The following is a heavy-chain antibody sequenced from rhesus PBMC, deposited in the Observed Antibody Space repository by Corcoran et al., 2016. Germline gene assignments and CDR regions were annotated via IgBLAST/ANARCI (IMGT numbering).Heavy chain of an antibody. CDR2: ISPNKRNT. V-gene: IGHV1-180*01. D-gene: IGHD3-9*01. CDR1: GYSFTSSY. CDR3: SGASRGGYFDF. Sequence: QVQLVQSGGDMTQPGASVMLSCTRSGYSFTSSYIHWVRLAPGQGLEWIGVISPNKRNTCYAPNLQGRVTITTDPSTSTAYMELRSLISEDTGVYYCSGASRGGYFDFWGQGVLVTVSS. J-gene: IGHJ4*01.